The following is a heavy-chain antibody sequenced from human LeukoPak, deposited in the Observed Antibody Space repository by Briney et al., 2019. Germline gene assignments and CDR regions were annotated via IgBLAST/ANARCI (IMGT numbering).Heavy chain of an antibody. J-gene: IGHJ4*02. D-gene: IGHD2-21*02. CDR2: IKEDGSEK. V-gene: IGHV3-7*01. CDR3: AREPLAYCGGDCYVL. CDR1: GFIFSRYW. Sequence: GGSLRLSCAASGFIFSRYWMSWVRQAPGKGLEWVANIKEDGSEKAYVDSVKGRFTISRDNAKNALYLQMNSLRVEDTAVYYCAREPLAYCGGDCYVLWGQGTLVTVSS.